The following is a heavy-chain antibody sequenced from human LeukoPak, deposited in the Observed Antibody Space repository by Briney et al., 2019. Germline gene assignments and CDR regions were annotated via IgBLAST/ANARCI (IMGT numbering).Heavy chain of an antibody. CDR1: GGSISSSSYY. D-gene: IGHD2-2*01. J-gene: IGHJ4*02. V-gene: IGHV4-39*01. CDR3: ARQLGYCSSTSCYADKVDY. CDR2: IYYSGGT. Sequence: SETLSLTCTVSGGSISSSSYYWGWIRQPPGKGLECIGSIYYSGGTYYNPSLKSRVTISVDTSKNQFSLKLSSVTAADTAVYYCARQLGYCSSTSCYADKVDYWGQGTLVTVSS.